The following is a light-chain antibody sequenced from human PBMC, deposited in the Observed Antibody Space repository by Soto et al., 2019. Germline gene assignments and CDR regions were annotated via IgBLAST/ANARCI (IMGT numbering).Light chain of an antibody. CDR1: QSLVHSNGYNC. CDR3: MQGTQWPRT. J-gene: IGKJ1*01. Sequence: DSVITQSPLSLPVTPGEPPSISCRYSQSLVHSNGYNCLDWYLQTPGQSPQILIDLGSNRASGVPDRFSGSGSGTDFTLEISRVEADDVWVYYCMQGTQWPRTFGQGTKVDIK. V-gene: IGKV2-28*01. CDR2: LGS.